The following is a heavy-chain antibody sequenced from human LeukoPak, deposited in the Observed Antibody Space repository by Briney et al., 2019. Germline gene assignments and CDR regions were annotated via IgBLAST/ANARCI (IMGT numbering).Heavy chain of an antibody. D-gene: IGHD3-10*01. Sequence: ASVKVSCKASGYTFTNYGINWVRQAPGQGLEWMGWINPNSGGTNYAQKFQGRVTMTRDTSISTAYMELSRLRSDDTVVYYCARDSRDYYGSGSTDYWGQGTLVTVSS. CDR1: GYTFTNYG. J-gene: IGHJ4*02. CDR3: ARDSRDYYGSGSTDY. V-gene: IGHV1-2*02. CDR2: INPNSGGT.